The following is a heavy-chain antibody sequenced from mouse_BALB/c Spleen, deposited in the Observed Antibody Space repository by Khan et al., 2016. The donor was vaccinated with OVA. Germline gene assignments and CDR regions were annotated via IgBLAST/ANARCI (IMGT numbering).Heavy chain of an antibody. Sequence: EVELVESGGGLVQPGGSLKVSCAASGFTFSSYTMSWVRQTPEKRLEWVAYISNGGGSTYYRDTVKGRFTISRDNAKNTLYLQMSSLKAEDTAMYYCARRAADGYYAYWGLGTLVTVSA. CDR1: GFTFSSYT. V-gene: IGHV5-12-2*01. D-gene: IGHD2-3*01. CDR3: ARRAADGYYAY. CDR2: ISNGGGST. J-gene: IGHJ3*01.